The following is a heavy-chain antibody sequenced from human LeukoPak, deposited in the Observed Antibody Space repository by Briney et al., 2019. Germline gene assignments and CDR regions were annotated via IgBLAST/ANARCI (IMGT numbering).Heavy chain of an antibody. J-gene: IGHJ4*02. CDR3: ARNGYGSGSSW. D-gene: IGHD3-10*01. Sequence: SETLSLTCSVSGGSISNSIYYWAWIRQPPGKGLEWIASIYYSGSTNYNPSLNSRVTISVDTSKNQVSLKLTSVTAADTAVYYCARNGYGSGSSWWGQGTLVTVSS. V-gene: IGHV4-39*07. CDR1: GGSISNSIYY. CDR2: IYYSGST.